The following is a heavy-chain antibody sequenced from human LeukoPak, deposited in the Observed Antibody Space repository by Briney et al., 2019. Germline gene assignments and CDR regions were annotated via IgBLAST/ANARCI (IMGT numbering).Heavy chain of an antibody. CDR3: ARELRYFDWLLKSFRSYFDY. J-gene: IGHJ4*02. Sequence: SETLSLTCTVSGGSISSGDYYWSWIRQPPGKGLEWIGYIYYSGSTYYNPSLKSRVTISVDTSKNQFSLKLSSVTAADTAVYYCARELRYFDWLLKSFRSYFDYWGQGTLVTVSS. V-gene: IGHV4-30-4*01. CDR1: GGSISSGDYY. D-gene: IGHD3-9*01. CDR2: IYYSGST.